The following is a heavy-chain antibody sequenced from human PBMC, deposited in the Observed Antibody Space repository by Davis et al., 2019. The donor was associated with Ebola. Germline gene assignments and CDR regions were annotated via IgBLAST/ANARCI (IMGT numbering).Heavy chain of an antibody. V-gene: IGHV4-39*07. J-gene: IGHJ4*02. CDR2: IYHSGST. Sequence: SETLSLTCTVSGGSISSSSYYWGWIRQPPGKGLEWIGEIYHSGSTNYNPSLKSRVTISVDKSKNQFSLKLSSVTAADTAVYYCASGVAGTFGYWGQGTLVTVSS. D-gene: IGHD6-19*01. CDR1: GGSISSSSYY. CDR3: ASGVAGTFGY.